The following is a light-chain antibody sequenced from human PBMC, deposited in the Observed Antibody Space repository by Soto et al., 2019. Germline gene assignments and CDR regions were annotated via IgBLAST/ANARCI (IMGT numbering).Light chain of an antibody. J-gene: IGKJ1*01. CDR1: QSLTRN. CDR3: QQYNSYSQT. Sequence: EIVMTQSPATLSVSPGERVTLSCRASQSLTRNLAWYQHKPGQSPRLLIYGASSRATGVPDRFSGGGSGTDFTLTISRLEPDDFATYYCQQYNSYSQTFGQGTKVDIK. V-gene: IGKV3D-15*01. CDR2: GAS.